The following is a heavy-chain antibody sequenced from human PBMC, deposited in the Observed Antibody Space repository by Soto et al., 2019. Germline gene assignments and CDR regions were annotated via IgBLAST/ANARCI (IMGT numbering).Heavy chain of an antibody. CDR3: APHYPDSSGYFDH. J-gene: IGHJ4*02. CDR1: GYMFTGNY. D-gene: IGHD3-22*01. Sequence: QAQLVQSGTEVKKPGASVKVSCKASGYMFTGNYMHWVRQAPGQGLESMGWINPNSGATNYAQKFQGRVTMTWDTSISTAYVELSRLRSDDTAVYYCAPHYPDSSGYFDHWGQGNLVTVSS. CDR2: INPNSGAT. V-gene: IGHV1-2*02.